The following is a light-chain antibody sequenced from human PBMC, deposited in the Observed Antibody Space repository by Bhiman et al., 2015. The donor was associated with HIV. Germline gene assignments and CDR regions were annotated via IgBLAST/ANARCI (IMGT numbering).Light chain of an antibody. Sequence: NFMLTQSHSVSESPGKTVTISCTRSSGSIASNYVQWYQQRPGTSPTILIFANTQRPSGVPDRFSASVDTYDSASLTISGLETEDEADYYCQSSDVTNRVVFGGGTKLTVL. CDR2: ANT. CDR1: SGSIASNY. V-gene: IGLV6-57*01. J-gene: IGLJ2*01. CDR3: QSSDVTNRVV.